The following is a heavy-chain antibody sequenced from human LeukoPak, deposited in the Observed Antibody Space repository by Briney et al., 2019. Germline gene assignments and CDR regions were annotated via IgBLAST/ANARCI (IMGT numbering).Heavy chain of an antibody. CDR2: IYYSGST. V-gene: IGHV4-59*08. D-gene: IGHD4-11*01. CDR3: ARQGPLTTAVTTRTNPFDY. Sequence: PSETLSLTCTVSGGSISSSYWSWIRQPPGKGLEWIGYIYYSGSTNYNSSLKSRVTISVDTSKNQFSLKLNSVTAADTAVYYCARQGPLTTAVTTRTNPFDYWGQGTLVTVSS. J-gene: IGHJ4*02. CDR1: GGSISSSY.